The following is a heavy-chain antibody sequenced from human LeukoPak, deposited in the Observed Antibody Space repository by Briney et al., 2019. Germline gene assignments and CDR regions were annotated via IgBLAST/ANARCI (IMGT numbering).Heavy chain of an antibody. D-gene: IGHD4-17*01. Sequence: GGSLRLSCAASGFTFSSYGMSWVRQAPGKGLEWVSAISGSGGSTYYADSVKGRFTISRDNSKNTLYLQMNSLRAEDTAVYYCAKDGVYGDPSRANFFDYWGQGTLVTVSS. J-gene: IGHJ4*02. V-gene: IGHV3-23*01. CDR3: AKDGVYGDPSRANFFDY. CDR1: GFTFSSYG. CDR2: ISGSGGST.